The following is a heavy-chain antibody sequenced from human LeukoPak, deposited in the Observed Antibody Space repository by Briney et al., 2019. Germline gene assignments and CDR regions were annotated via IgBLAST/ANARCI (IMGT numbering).Heavy chain of an antibody. CDR1: GYTFTSYG. CDR3: ARVRGYSGYGGYYYYYGMDV. Sequence: GASVKVSCKASGYTFTSYGISWVRQAPGQGLEWMGWISAYNGNTNYAQKLQGRVTMTTDTSTSTAYMELRSLRSDDTAVYYCARVRGYSGYGGYYYYYGMDVWGQGTTVTVSS. J-gene: IGHJ6*02. CDR2: ISAYNGNT. D-gene: IGHD5-12*01. V-gene: IGHV1-18*01.